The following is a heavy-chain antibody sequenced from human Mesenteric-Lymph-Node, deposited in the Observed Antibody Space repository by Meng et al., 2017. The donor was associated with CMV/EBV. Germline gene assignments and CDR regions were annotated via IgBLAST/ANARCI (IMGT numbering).Heavy chain of an antibody. CDR1: GFTFSSYW. V-gene: IGHV3-74*01. CDR2: INSDGSST. J-gene: IGHJ6*02. D-gene: IGHD3-3*01. Sequence: GESLKISCAASGFTFSSYWMHWVRQAPGKGLVWVSRINSDGSSTSYADSVKGRFTISRDNAKNTLYLQMNSLRAEDTAVYYCAKDGNVLRFLEWSYYYGVDVWGQGTTVTVSS. CDR3: AKDGNVLRFLEWSYYYGVDV.